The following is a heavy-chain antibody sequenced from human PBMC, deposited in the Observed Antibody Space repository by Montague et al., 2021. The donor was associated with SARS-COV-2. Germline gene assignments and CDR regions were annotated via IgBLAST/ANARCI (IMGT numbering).Heavy chain of an antibody. J-gene: IGHJ4*02. D-gene: IGHD2-21*02. CDR1: GYFIGTGYY. CDR2: NYLYGNA. V-gene: IGHV4-38-2*02. Sequence: SETLFLTCSVSGYFIGTGYYWGWIRQSPGKGLEWIGSNYLYGNAYYNPSLNSRVTISLDTSNNQFSLRLTSVTTSDTAVYYCARGRVTRAGFDYWGQGIRVIVSS. CDR3: ARGRVTRAGFDY.